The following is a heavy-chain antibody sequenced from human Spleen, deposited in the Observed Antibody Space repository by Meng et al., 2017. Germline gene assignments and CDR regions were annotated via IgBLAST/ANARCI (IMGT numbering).Heavy chain of an antibody. CDR2: INHSGST. J-gene: IGHJ4*02. V-gene: IGHV4-34*01. CDR3: ARVITMVRGRFDY. Sequence: QVQIQQWGAGLLQPSETLSLTCAVYGGSFSGYYWSWIRQPPGKGLEWIGEINHSGSTNYNPSLKSRVTISVDTSKNQFSLKLSSVTAADTAVYYCARVITMVRGRFDYWGQGTLVTVSS. D-gene: IGHD3-10*01. CDR1: GGSFSGYY.